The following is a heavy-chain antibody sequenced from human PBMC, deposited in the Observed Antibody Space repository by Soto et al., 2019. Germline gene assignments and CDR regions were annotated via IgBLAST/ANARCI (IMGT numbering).Heavy chain of an antibody. D-gene: IGHD3-10*01. CDR1: GGSISSYY. CDR2: IYYSGST. J-gene: IGHJ5*02. CDR3: ARLLSGSYPLNWFDP. Sequence: SETLSLTCTVSGGSISSYYWSWIRQPPGKGLEWIGYIYYSGSTNYNPSLKSRVTISVDTSKNQFSLKLSSVTAADTAVYYCARLLSGSYPLNWFDPWGQGTLVTVSS. V-gene: IGHV4-59*08.